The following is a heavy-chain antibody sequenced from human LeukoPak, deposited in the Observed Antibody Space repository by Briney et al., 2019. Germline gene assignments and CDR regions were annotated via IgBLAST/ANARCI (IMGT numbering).Heavy chain of an antibody. CDR2: ISSSSSYI. D-gene: IGHD2-2*01. V-gene: IGHV3-21*01. J-gene: IGHJ3*02. Sequence: GGSLRLSCAASGFTFSSYSMNWVRQAPGKGLEWVSSISSSSSYIYYADSVKGRFTISRDNAKNSLYLQMNSLRAEDTAVYYCAREGVVVPAAFDAFDIWGQGTMVTVSS. CDR3: AREGVVVPAAFDAFDI. CDR1: GFTFSSYS.